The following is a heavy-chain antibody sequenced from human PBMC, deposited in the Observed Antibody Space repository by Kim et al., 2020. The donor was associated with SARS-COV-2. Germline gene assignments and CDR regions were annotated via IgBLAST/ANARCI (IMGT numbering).Heavy chain of an antibody. V-gene: IGHV3-23*01. D-gene: IGHD3-22*01. Sequence: GGSLRLSCAASGFTFSSYAMSWVRQAPGKGLEWVSAISGSGGSTYYADSVKGRFTISRDNSKNTLYLQMNSLRAEDTAVYYCAKTGAYYYDSSGWAFDPWGQGTLVTVSS. CDR2: ISGSGGST. J-gene: IGHJ5*02. CDR1: GFTFSSYA. CDR3: AKTGAYYYDSSGWAFDP.